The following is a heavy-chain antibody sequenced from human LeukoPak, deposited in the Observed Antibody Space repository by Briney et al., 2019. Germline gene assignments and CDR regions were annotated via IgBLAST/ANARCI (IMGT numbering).Heavy chain of an antibody. D-gene: IGHD3-10*01. CDR3: TTYGSGRKFDY. J-gene: IGHJ4*02. V-gene: IGHV3-15*04. Sequence: GGSLRLSCAASGFTFSSYGMHWVRQIPGKGLEWVGRIESKTDGGTTDYAAPVKGRFTISRDDSTNTLYLQMNSLKSEDTAVYYCTTYGSGRKFDYWGQGILVTVSS. CDR1: GFTFSSYG. CDR2: IESKTDGGTT.